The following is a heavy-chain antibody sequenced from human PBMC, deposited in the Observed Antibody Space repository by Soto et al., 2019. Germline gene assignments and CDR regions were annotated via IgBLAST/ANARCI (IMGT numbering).Heavy chain of an antibody. CDR1: GGTFSSYA. V-gene: IGHV1-69*13. CDR3: ARYCSSTSCYTRRSYYYYGMDV. D-gene: IGHD2-2*02. J-gene: IGHJ6*02. CDR2: IIPIFGTA. Sequence: SVKVSCKASGGTFSSYAISWVRQAPGQGLEWMGGIIPIFGTANYAQKFQGRVTITADESTRTAYMALRSLRSEDTAVYYCARYCSSTSCYTRRSYYYYGMDVWGQGTTVTGSS.